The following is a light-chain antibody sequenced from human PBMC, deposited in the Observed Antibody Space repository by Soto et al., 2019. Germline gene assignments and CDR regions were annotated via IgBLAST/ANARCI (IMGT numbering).Light chain of an antibody. CDR2: GAS. J-gene: IGKJ5*01. CDR1: QSVRSN. Sequence: EIVMTQSPATLSVSPGERATLSCRASQSVRSNLAWYQQKPGQAPRLLIYGASTRATGIPATFSGSGSGTQFTLTISSLQSEDFAVYYCQQYNNWPASTFGQGTRLEIK. CDR3: QQYNNWPAST. V-gene: IGKV3D-15*01.